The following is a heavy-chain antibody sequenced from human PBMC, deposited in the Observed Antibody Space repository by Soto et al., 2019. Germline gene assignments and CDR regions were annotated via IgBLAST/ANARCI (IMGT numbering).Heavy chain of an antibody. Sequence: SETMSLTCTVAGGSISSYYWSWIRQKPGKGLEWIGYIYYSGSTNYNPSLKSRVTISVDTSKNQFSLKLSSVTAADTAVYYCARQAPRHSSSFHWFDPWGQGTLVTVSS. CDR2: IYYSGST. V-gene: IGHV4-59*01. J-gene: IGHJ5*02. CDR1: GGSISSYY. D-gene: IGHD6-6*01. CDR3: ARQAPRHSSSFHWFDP.